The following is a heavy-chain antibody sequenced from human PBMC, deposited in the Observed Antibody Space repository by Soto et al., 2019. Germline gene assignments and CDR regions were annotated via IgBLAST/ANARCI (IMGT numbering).Heavy chain of an antibody. CDR1: GFGLIDFA. J-gene: IGHJ4*02. CDR2: ISGSGSDT. D-gene: IGHD5-18*01. CDR3: ARDFYGGYTYGPGDY. Sequence: PGGSLRLSCVASGFGLIDFAMSWVRQAPGKGLQWVSAISGSGSDTYYADSVKGRFTISRDNAKRSLYLQMNSLRAEDTAVYYCARDFYGGYTYGPGDYWGQGALVTVSS. V-gene: IGHV3-23*01.